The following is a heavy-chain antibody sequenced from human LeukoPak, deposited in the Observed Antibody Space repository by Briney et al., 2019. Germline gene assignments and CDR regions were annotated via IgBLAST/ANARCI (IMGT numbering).Heavy chain of an antibody. Sequence: GGSLKLSCVASGFTFSDSAIHWVRQAPGKGLEWMAYMDKEANLHATPLPESGNGRFTVSSDDSKNTAYLPINSLKTGDTVMYYCTRDSGIYNWFAPGGEGTLLTVSS. CDR1: GFTFSDSA. V-gene: IGHV3-73*01. CDR2: MDKEANLHAT. CDR3: TRDSGIYNWFAP. D-gene: IGHD1-26*01. J-gene: IGHJ5*02.